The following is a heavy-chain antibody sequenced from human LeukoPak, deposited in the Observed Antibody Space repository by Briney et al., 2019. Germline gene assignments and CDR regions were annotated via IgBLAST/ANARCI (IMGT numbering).Heavy chain of an antibody. J-gene: IGHJ6*02. D-gene: IGHD2-21*02. CDR3: ARDCGGDCYYYYYGMDV. CDR1: GGSFSSYY. CDR2: IYTSGST. V-gene: IGHV4-4*07. Sequence: SETLSLTCAVYGGSFSSYYWSWIRQPAGKGLEWIGRIYTSGSTNYNPSLKSRVTMSVDTSKNQFSLKLSSVTAADTAVYYCARDCGGDCYYYYYGMDVWGQGTTVTVSS.